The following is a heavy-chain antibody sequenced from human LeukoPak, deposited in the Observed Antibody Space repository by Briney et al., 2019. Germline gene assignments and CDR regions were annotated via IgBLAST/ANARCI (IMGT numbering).Heavy chain of an antibody. D-gene: IGHD3-10*01. J-gene: IGHJ4*02. CDR1: GFSLTTTGVG. CDR2: NYWNNDK. V-gene: IGHV2-5*01. CDR3: AHKGRGSGSYNM. Sequence: ESGPTLVKPTQTLTLTCTFSGFSLTTTGVGVGWIRQPPGKALEWLAVNYWNNDKSYSPSLKSRLTITKDTSKNQVVLIMTNMDPVDTATYYCAHKGRGSGSYNMWGQGTLVTVSS.